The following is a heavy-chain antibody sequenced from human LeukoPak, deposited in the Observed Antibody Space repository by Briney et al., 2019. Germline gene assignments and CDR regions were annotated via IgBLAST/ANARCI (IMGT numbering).Heavy chain of an antibody. CDR1: RFTFIGYT. Sequence: KPGGSLRLSCAASRFTFIGYTMNWVRQAPGKGLEWVSSISSRSTYIYYADSVKGRFTISRDNAKSSLYLQMNSLRAEDTAVYYCAREEPGSSGWYDYWGQGTLVTVSS. D-gene: IGHD6-19*01. J-gene: IGHJ4*02. CDR3: AREEPGSSGWYDY. V-gene: IGHV3-21*01. CDR2: ISSRSTYI.